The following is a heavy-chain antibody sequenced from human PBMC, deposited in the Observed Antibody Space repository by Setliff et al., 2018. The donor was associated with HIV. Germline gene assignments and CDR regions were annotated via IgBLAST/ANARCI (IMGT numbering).Heavy chain of an antibody. CDR3: AKDRGCMDV. Sequence: PGGSLRLSCAASGLTFSSHGMHWVRQAPGKGPEWVANIKEDGSEIYYVDSVKGRFTISRDNSKNTLYLQMNSLRAEDTAVYYCAKDRGCMDVWGQGTTVTVSS. CDR1: GLTFSSHG. J-gene: IGHJ6*02. V-gene: IGHV3-7*01. CDR2: IKEDGSEI. D-gene: IGHD3-10*01.